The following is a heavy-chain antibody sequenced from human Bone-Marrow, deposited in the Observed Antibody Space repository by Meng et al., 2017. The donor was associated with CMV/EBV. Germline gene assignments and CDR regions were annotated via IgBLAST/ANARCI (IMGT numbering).Heavy chain of an antibody. J-gene: IGHJ4*02. V-gene: IGHV4-34*01. CDR1: GYY. CDR3: ARGWNIRFLDWSATTDHGGFDF. CDR2: INHSGST. D-gene: IGHD3-3*01. Sequence: GYYRSWIRQPPGKGLELIGEINHSGSTNYNPSLKSRVTISVDTSKNQFSLKLSSVTAADTAVYYCARGWNIRFLDWSATTDHGGFDFWGQGALVTVSS.